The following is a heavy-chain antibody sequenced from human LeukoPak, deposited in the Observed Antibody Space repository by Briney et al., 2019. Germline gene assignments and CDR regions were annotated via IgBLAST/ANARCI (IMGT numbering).Heavy chain of an antibody. D-gene: IGHD3-22*01. J-gene: IGHJ4*02. V-gene: IGHV1-18*01. Sequence: GASVKVSCKASGYTCTSYGISWVRQAPGQGLEWMGWISAYNGNTNYAQKLQGRVTMTTDTSTSTAYMELRSLRSDDTAVYYCARARYYYDSSGYSTQGFDYWGQGTLVTVSS. CDR2: ISAYNGNT. CDR1: GYTCTSYG. CDR3: ARARYYYDSSGYSTQGFDY.